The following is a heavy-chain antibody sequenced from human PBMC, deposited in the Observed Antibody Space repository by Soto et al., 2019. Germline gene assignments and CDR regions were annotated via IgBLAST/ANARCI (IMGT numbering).Heavy chain of an antibody. CDR3: AKQLGYCSTGRCYFDY. D-gene: IGHD2-2*01. V-gene: IGHV3-23*01. CDR2: VNPDGSDT. CDR1: GFSFGDSA. Sequence: GSLRLSCAASGFSFGDSAMSWVRQPPGKGLEWLAAVNPDGSDTFYADSVKGRFTISRDNSQNTVNLQMKSLRVEDTAIYYCAKQLGYCSTGRCYFDYWGQGTQVTVSS. J-gene: IGHJ4*02.